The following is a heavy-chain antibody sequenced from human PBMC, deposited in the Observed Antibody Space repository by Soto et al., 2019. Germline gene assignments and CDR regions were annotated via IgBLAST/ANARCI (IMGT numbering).Heavy chain of an antibody. Sequence: EVQLLESGGGLVQPGGSLRLSCAASGFTFSSYAMSWVRQAPGKGLEWVSAISGSGGSTYYADSVQGRFTISRDNSKNTLYLQMNGLRADDTAVYYCAKAPSSVVVAAHGDYYCMDVWGKGTAVTVSS. D-gene: IGHD2-15*01. CDR2: ISGSGGST. V-gene: IGHV3-23*01. J-gene: IGHJ6*04. CDR3: AKAPSSVVVAAHGDYYCMDV. CDR1: GFTFSSYA.